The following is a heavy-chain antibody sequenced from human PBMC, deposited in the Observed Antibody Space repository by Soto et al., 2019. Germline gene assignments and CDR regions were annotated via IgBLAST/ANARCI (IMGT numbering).Heavy chain of an antibody. J-gene: IGHJ6*02. D-gene: IGHD3-3*01. Sequence: SETLSLTCAVYGGSFSGYYWSWIRQPPGKGLEWIGEINHSGSTNYNPSLKSRVTISVDTSKNQFSLKLSSVTAADTAVYYCARVNYDFWSGTFGSGMDVWGQGTTVTVSS. V-gene: IGHV4-34*01. CDR2: INHSGST. CDR3: ARVNYDFWSGTFGSGMDV. CDR1: GGSFSGYY.